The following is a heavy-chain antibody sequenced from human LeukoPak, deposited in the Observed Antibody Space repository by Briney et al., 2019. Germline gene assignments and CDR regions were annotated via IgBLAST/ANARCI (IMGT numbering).Heavy chain of an antibody. V-gene: IGHV3-74*01. J-gene: IGHJ4*02. CDR1: GFTFTNYW. CDR2: ISTDGSTR. CDR3: ASASSHRVAAGGDY. Sequence: GGSLRLSCAASGFTFTNYWVHWVRQAPGKGLVWVSRISTDGSTRHYADSVKGRFTISRDNAKNTVYLQMNSLRGEDTAVYYCASASSHRVAAGGDYWGQGTLVTVSS. D-gene: IGHD6-13*01.